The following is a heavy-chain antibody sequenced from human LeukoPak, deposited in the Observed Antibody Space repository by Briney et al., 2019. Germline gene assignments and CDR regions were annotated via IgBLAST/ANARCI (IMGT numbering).Heavy chain of an antibody. CDR1: GFTFNNAW. Sequence: SGGSLRLSCAASGFTFNNAWMSWVRQAPGKGLEWVGRVKSETDGGTTDYVAPVKGRFTISRDDSKNTLYLQMNSLKIEDTAVYYCTTPDSSVPKWSLNYWGQGTLVTVSS. J-gene: IGHJ4*02. V-gene: IGHV3-15*01. CDR3: TTPDSSVPKWSLNY. D-gene: IGHD3-22*01. CDR2: VKSETDGGTT.